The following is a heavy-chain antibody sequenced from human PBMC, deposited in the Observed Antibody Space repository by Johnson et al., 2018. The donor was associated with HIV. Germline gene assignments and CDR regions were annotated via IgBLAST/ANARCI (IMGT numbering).Heavy chain of an antibody. Sequence: QVQLVESGGGVVQPGRSLRLSCAASGFTFISYGMHWVRQAPAKGLEWVAVISCDGGDKDYADSVKGRFTISRDNSKNTLDLQMNSLRPEDTAVYYCARDSSNSLWLGMDAFDIWGQGTMVTVSS. CDR2: ISCDGGDK. J-gene: IGHJ3*02. D-gene: IGHD4-11*01. CDR3: ARDSSNSLWLGMDAFDI. CDR1: GFTFISYG. V-gene: IGHV3-30*04.